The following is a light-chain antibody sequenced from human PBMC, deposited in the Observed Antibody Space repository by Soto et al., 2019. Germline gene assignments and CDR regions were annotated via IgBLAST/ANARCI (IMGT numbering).Light chain of an antibody. Sequence: DVVLTQSPLSLPVTLGQPASISCRSNVSLVYSDGNTYLNWFQQRPGQSPRPLIYKVSTRDSGVPDRFSGSGSGSDFTLKISRVEAEDVGVYYCMQNAHWPRTFGQGTKLEIK. J-gene: IGKJ2*01. CDR3: MQNAHWPRT. CDR1: VSLVYSDGNTY. CDR2: KVS. V-gene: IGKV2-30*01.